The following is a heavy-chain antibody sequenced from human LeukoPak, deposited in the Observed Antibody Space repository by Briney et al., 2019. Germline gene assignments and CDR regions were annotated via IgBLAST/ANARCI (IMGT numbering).Heavy chain of an antibody. V-gene: IGHV4-4*02. J-gene: IGHJ2*01. Sequence: PSGTLSLTCAVSGGSISNNNWWSWVRQPPEKGLEWIGEIYHSGSTNYNPSLKSRVTISLNKSKNQFSLNLSSVTAADTAVYYCAGTLRGYWYFDLWSRGTLVAVSS. CDR2: IYHSGST. D-gene: IGHD3-10*01. CDR3: AGTLRGYWYFDL. CDR1: GGSISNNNW.